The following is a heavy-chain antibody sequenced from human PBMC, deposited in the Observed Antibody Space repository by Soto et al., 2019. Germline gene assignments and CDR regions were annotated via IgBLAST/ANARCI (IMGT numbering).Heavy chain of an antibody. CDR1: GYTFTSYG. D-gene: IGHD3-10*01. J-gene: IGHJ3*02. CDR2: ISAYSGNT. CDR3: ARVVGYGSGSFYNLRDAFDI. Sequence: ASVKVSCKASGYTFTSYGISWVRQAPGQGLEWMGWISAYSGNTNYAQKLQGRVTMTTDTSTSTAYMELRSLRSDDTAVYYCARVVGYGSGSFYNLRDAFDIWAKGQWSPSPQ. V-gene: IGHV1-18*04.